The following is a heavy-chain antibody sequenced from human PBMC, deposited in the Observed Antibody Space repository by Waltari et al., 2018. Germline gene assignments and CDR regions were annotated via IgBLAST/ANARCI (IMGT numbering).Heavy chain of an antibody. CDR1: GFTFSSYW. Sequence: EVQLVESGGGLVQPGGSLRLSCAASGFTFSSYWMSWVRQAPGKGLEWVANIKQEGSEKDYVDSVKGRFTISRDNAKNSLYLQMNSLRAEDTAVYYCARAPRITIFGVVTGNAFDIWGQGTMVTVSS. J-gene: IGHJ3*02. CDR2: IKQEGSEK. V-gene: IGHV3-7*03. D-gene: IGHD3-3*01. CDR3: ARAPRITIFGVVTGNAFDI.